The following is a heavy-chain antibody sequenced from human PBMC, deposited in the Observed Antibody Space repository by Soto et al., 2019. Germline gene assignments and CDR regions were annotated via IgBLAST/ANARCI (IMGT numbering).Heavy chain of an antibody. D-gene: IGHD1-26*01. CDR3: ARDPFVSYHPEGFDY. CDR1: GFTFSSYA. V-gene: IGHV3-30-3*01. Sequence: QVQLVESGGGVVQPGRSLRLSCAASGFTFSSYAMHWVRQAPGKGLEWVAVISYDGSNKYYADSVKGRFTISRDNSKNTLYLQMNSLRAEDTAVYYCARDPFVSYHPEGFDYWGQGTLVTVSS. CDR2: ISYDGSNK. J-gene: IGHJ4*02.